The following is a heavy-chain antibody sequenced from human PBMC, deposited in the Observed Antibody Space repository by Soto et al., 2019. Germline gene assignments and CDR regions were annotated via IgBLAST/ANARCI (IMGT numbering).Heavy chain of an antibody. CDR3: AKVVVGATSHSDFDS. J-gene: IGHJ4*02. CDR2: AAYSGGT. Sequence: SETLSITCTVSGGSIANNNYFWGWVRQPPGKGLEWIGSAAYSGGTYKNPSLKSRVTVSVDTSKNQFSLKLTSVTAADTAVYYCAKVVVGATSHSDFDSWGQGTLVTVSS. V-gene: IGHV4-39*01. CDR1: GGSIANNNYF. D-gene: IGHD2-15*01.